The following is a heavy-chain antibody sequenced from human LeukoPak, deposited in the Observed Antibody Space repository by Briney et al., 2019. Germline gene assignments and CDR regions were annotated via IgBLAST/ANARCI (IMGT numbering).Heavy chain of an antibody. CDR2: IKSDGSST. CDR3: AELGITMIGGV. CDR1: GFTFSTSW. Sequence: GGSLRLSCAASGFTFSTSWMYWVRQAPGKGLVWVSRIKSDGSSTSYADSVKGRFTISRDNAKNTLYLQMNSLRAEDTAVYYCAELGITMIGGVWGKGTTVTISS. V-gene: IGHV3-74*01. J-gene: IGHJ6*04. D-gene: IGHD3-10*02.